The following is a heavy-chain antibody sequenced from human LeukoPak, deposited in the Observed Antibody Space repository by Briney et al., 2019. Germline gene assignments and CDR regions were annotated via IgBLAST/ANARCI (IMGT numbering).Heavy chain of an antibody. CDR3: ARGGPPDY. CDR2: TSYDGSNE. Sequence: GGSLRLSCAASGFTFRNYAMLWARQAPGKGGEGGAVTSYDGSNEYYADSVKGRFTISRVNSKNTLYLQMSSLRAEDSALYYCARGGPPDYWGQGTLVTVSS. D-gene: IGHD3-16*01. CDR1: GFTFRNYA. J-gene: IGHJ4*02. V-gene: IGHV3-30*04.